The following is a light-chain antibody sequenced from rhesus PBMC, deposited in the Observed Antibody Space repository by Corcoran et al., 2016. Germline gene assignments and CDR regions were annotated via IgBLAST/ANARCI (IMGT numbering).Light chain of an antibody. CDR1: QGISRY. Sequence: DIQMSQSPSSLSASAGDRVTIPCRASQGISRYLNWFQQKPGKAPKLLIYYGKSLASGVPSRFSGSGSGTDFTLTISSLQPEDFATYYCQQGRSNPYSFGQGTKVEIK. J-gene: IGKJ2*01. V-gene: IGKV1-32*02. CDR2: YGK. CDR3: QQGRSNPYS.